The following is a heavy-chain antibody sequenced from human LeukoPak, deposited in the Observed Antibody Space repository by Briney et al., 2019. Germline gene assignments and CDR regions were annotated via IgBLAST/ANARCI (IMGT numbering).Heavy chain of an antibody. V-gene: IGHV3-48*03. J-gene: IGHJ4*02. CDR3: ARDPDAYYYDSSGRDANDY. Sequence: TGGSLRLSCAASGFTFSSYEMNWVRQAPGKGLEWVSYISSSGSTIYYADSVKGRFTISRDNAKNSLYLQMNSLRAEDTAVYYCARDPDAYYYDSSGRDANDYWGQGTLVTVSS. CDR1: GFTFSSYE. CDR2: ISSSGSTI. D-gene: IGHD3-22*01.